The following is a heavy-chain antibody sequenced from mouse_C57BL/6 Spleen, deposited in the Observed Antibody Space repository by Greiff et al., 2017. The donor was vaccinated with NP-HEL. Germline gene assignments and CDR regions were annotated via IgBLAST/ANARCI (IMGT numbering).Heavy chain of an antibody. D-gene: IGHD1-1*01. V-gene: IGHV1-69*01. CDR2: IDPSDSYT. J-gene: IGHJ4*01. CDR1: GYTFTSYW. CDR3: ARKAYYYGSSYAMDY. Sequence: QVQLQQPGAEPVMPGASVKLSCKASGYTFTSYWMHWVKQRPGQGLEWIGEIDPSDSYTNYNQKFKGKSTLTVDKSSSTAYMQLSSLTSEDSAVYYCARKAYYYGSSYAMDYWGQGTSVTVSS.